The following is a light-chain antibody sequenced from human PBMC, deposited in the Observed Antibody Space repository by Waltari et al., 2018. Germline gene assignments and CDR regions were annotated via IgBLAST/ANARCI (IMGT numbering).Light chain of an antibody. J-gene: IGKJ5*01. Sequence: DIQMTQSPSSLSASIGDRVTITCRASQNIGKYLNWYQHKPGKAPKLLIYAPSSLLSGVASRFSGSGSGTYFTLTISRLQPEDFATYYCQQSSSTPQSTFGQGTRLEIK. CDR2: APS. CDR3: QQSSSTPQST. CDR1: QNIGKY. V-gene: IGKV1-39*01.